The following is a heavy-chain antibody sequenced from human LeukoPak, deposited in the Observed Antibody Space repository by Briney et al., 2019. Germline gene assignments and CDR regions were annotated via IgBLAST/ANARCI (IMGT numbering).Heavy chain of an antibody. D-gene: IGHD6-13*01. CDR3: ARGGPGYSSSWHRGYFDY. CDR1: GGSFSGYY. Sequence: SETLSLTCAVYGGSFSGYYWSWIRQPPGKGLEWIGEINHSGSTNYNPSLKSRVTISVDTSKNQFSLKLSSVTAADTAVYYCARGGPGYSSSWHRGYFDYWGQGTLVTVSS. V-gene: IGHV4-34*01. CDR2: INHSGST. J-gene: IGHJ4*02.